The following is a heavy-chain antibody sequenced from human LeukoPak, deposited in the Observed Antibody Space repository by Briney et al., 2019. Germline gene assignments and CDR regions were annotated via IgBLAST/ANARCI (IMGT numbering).Heavy chain of an antibody. V-gene: IGHV4-59*01. CDR1: GASISDYY. CDR2: ITNSGST. Sequence: SETLSLTCTVSGASISDYYWNWIRQPPGKGLERIGYITNSGSTNYNPSLKSRATISVDTSKNQISLKLSSVTAADTAVYYCTREDTSAYSWFDPWGQGTLVTVSS. D-gene: IGHD3-22*01. CDR3: TREDTSAYSWFDP. J-gene: IGHJ5*02.